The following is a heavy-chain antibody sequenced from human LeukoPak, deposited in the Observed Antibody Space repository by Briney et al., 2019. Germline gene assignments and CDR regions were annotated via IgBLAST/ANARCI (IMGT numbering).Heavy chain of an antibody. D-gene: IGHD5-18*01. Sequence: SETLSLTCTVSGGSISSYYWSWIRQPPGKGLEWIGYIYYSGSTNYNPSLKSRVTISVDKSKNQFSLKLSSVTAADTAVYYCARHVGYNYGYADYWGQGTLVTVSS. CDR3: ARHVGYNYGYADY. CDR2: IYYSGST. CDR1: GGSISSYY. V-gene: IGHV4-59*08. J-gene: IGHJ4*02.